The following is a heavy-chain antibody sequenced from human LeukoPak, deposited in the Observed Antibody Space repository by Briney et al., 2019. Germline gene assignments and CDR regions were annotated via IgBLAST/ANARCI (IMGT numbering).Heavy chain of an antibody. V-gene: IGHV3-23*01. CDR3: AKSSSGWYYYYYYYYMDV. CDR2: ISGGGDNT. J-gene: IGHJ6*03. CDR1: GFTFSSFG. D-gene: IGHD6-19*01. Sequence: GGSLRLSCVASGFTFSSFGMTWVRQTPGNGLEWVSSISGGGDNTYYADSVKGRSTISRDNSKNTLYLQMDSLRAEDTAVYYCAKSSSGWYYYYYYYYMDVWGKGTTVTISS.